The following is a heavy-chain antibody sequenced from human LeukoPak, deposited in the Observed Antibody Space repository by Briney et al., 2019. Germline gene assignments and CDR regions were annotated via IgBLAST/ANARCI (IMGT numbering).Heavy chain of an antibody. Sequence: GGSLRLSCAASGFTFSSYSMNWVRQAPGKGLEWISSISSSSSYIYYADSVKGRFTISRDNAKNSLYLQMNSLRAEDTAVYYCVESRPCLSVDSSSSIDYWGQGTLVTVSS. D-gene: IGHD6-6*01. CDR1: GFTFSSYS. CDR2: ISSSSSYI. J-gene: IGHJ4*02. CDR3: VESRPCLSVDSSSSIDY. V-gene: IGHV3-21*01.